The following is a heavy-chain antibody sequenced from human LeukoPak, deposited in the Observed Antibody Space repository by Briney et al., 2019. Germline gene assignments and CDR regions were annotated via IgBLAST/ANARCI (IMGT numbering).Heavy chain of an antibody. V-gene: IGHV4-39*07. J-gene: IGHJ6*03. Sequence: KPSETLSLTCTVSGGSISSSSYYWGWIRQPPGKGLEWIGSIYYSGSTYYNPSLKSRVTISVDTSKNQFSLKLSSVTAADTAVYYCARASAVVAASSSGYYYYMDVWGKGTTVTVSS. CDR3: ARASAVVAASSSGYYYYMDV. CDR2: IYYSGST. CDR1: GGSISSSSYY. D-gene: IGHD2-15*01.